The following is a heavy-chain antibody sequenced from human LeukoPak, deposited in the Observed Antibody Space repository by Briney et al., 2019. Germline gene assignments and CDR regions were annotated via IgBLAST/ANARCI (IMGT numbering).Heavy chain of an antibody. CDR3: ARGHSSGYYIFDY. J-gene: IGHJ4*02. V-gene: IGHV4-59*01. CDR2: IYYSGST. Sequence: SETLSLTCTVSGGSISSYYWSWIRQPPGKGLECIGYIYYSGSTNYNPSLKSRVPISVDTSKNQFSLKLSSVTAADTAVYYCARGHSSGYYIFDYWGQGTLVTVSS. CDR1: GGSISSYY. D-gene: IGHD3-22*01.